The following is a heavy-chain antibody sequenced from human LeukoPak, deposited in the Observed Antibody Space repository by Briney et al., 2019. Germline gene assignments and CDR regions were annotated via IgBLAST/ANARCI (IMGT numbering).Heavy chain of an antibody. CDR3: ASSGGPYQYYYYGMDV. V-gene: IGHV5-51*01. D-gene: IGHD3-16*01. J-gene: IGHJ6*02. CDR2: IYPGDSDT. CDR1: GYSFTSYW. Sequence: RSGESLKISCKGSGYSFTSYWIGWVRQMPGKGLEWMGIIYPGDSDTRYSPSFQGQVTISADKSISTAYLQWSSLKASDTAMYYCASSGGPYQYYYYGMDVWGQGTTVTVSS.